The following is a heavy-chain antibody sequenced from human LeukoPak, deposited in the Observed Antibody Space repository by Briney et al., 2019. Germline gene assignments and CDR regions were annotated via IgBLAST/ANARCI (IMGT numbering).Heavy chain of an antibody. CDR1: GFTFSDYY. D-gene: IGHD5-12*01. CDR3: ASDIVPTSGDF. J-gene: IGHJ4*02. CDR2: ITSSGADI. V-gene: IGHV3-11*01. Sequence: KPGGSLRLSCAASGFTFSDYYMSWIRQAPGKGLEWVAYITSSGADIYYADSVKGRFTISRDNAKNALFLRMNSLRVEDTATYYCASDIVPTSGDFWGQGTLVSFSS.